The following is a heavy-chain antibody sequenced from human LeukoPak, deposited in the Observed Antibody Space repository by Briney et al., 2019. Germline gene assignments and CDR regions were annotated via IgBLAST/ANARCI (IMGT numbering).Heavy chain of an antibody. D-gene: IGHD3-22*01. CDR1: GGSISSGSYY. Sequence: PSETLSLTCTVSGGSISSGSYYWSWIRQPAGKGLEWIGRIYTSGSTNYNPSLKSRVTISVDTSKNQFSLKLSSVTAADTAVYYCARLRYYYDRSGSHVWFDPWGQGTLVTVSS. CDR3: ARLRYYYDRSGSHVWFDP. CDR2: IYTSGST. J-gene: IGHJ5*02. V-gene: IGHV4-61*02.